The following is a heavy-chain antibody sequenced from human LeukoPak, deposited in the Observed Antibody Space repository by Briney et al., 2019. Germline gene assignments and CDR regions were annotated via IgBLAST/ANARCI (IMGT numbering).Heavy chain of an antibody. CDR3: AKSRARREESAGSIDY. V-gene: IGHV3-23*01. CDR2: ISGSGART. CDR1: GSPISSGH. Sequence: ETLSLTCSVSGSPISSGHYWGWIRQPPGKGQEWVSAISGSGARTYYADSVKGRFTISRDNSKDTLYLQMNSLRADDTAVYYCAKSRARREESAGSIDYWGQGTLVTVSS. J-gene: IGHJ4*02. D-gene: IGHD3-10*01.